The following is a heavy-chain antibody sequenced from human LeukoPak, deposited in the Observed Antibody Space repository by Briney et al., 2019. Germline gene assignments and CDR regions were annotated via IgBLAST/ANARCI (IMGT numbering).Heavy chain of an antibody. CDR2: IYSDNT. CDR3: ARRGGAYSHPYDY. J-gene: IGHJ4*02. Sequence: GGSLRLSCTVSGFTVSSNSMSWVRQAPGKGLEWVSFIYSDNTHYSDSVKGRCTISRDNSKNTLYLQMNSLRGEDTAVYYCARRGGAYSHPYDYWGQGTLVTVSS. CDR1: GFTVSSNS. V-gene: IGHV3-53*01. D-gene: IGHD4/OR15-4a*01.